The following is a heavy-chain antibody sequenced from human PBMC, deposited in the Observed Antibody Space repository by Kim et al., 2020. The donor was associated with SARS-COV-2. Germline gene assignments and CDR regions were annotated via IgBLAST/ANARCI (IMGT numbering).Heavy chain of an antibody. CDR1: GFIFSSYT. D-gene: IGHD1-26*01. CDR2: VSGTGGTT. Sequence: GGSLRLSCAASGFIFSSYTMSWVRQAPGKGLEWVSSVSGTGGTTKFADAVKGRFTISRDNSNKTLHLQMNSLRAEDTAVYYCAKDIDSGSYEAFDIWGQG. J-gene: IGHJ3*02. V-gene: IGHV3-23*01. CDR3: AKDIDSGSYEAFDI.